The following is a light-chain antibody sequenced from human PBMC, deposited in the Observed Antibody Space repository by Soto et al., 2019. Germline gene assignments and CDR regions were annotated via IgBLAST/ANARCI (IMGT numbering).Light chain of an antibody. CDR1: QSVSSSY. Sequence: EIVLTQSPGTLSLSPGERATLSCRASQSVSSSYLAWYRQKPGQAPRLLIYGASSRATGIPDRFSGSGSGTDFTLTISRLEPEDFAVYYCQQDGSTFGQGTKVEIK. CDR2: GAS. V-gene: IGKV3-20*01. CDR3: QQDGST. J-gene: IGKJ1*01.